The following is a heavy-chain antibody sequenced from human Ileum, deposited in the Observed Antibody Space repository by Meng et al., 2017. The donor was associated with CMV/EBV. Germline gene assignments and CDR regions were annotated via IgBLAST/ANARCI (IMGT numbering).Heavy chain of an antibody. D-gene: IGHD2-15*01. J-gene: IGHJ6*02. CDR1: GYTFTGYY. V-gene: IGHV1-2*02. Sequence: ASVKVSCKASGYTFTGYYMHWVRQAPGQGLEWMGWINPNSGGTNYAQKFQGRVTMNRDTSISTAYMELSRLRTDDTAVYYCARDIVVVVAAIKTYYYYGMDVWGQGTTVTVSS. CDR3: ARDIVVVVAAIKTYYYYGMDV. CDR2: INPNSGGT.